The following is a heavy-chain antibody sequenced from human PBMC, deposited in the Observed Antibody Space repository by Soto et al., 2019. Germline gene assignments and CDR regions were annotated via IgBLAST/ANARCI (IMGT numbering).Heavy chain of an antibody. J-gene: IGHJ4*02. Sequence: ASVKVSCKASGYTFTSYGIGWVRQAPGQGLEWMGWISAYNGNTNYAQKLQGRVTMTTDTSTSTAYMELRSLRSDDTAVYYCARGWRDILTGPRNYFDYWGQGTLVTVSS. CDR2: ISAYNGNT. D-gene: IGHD3-9*01. CDR1: GYTFTSYG. V-gene: IGHV1-18*01. CDR3: ARGWRDILTGPRNYFDY.